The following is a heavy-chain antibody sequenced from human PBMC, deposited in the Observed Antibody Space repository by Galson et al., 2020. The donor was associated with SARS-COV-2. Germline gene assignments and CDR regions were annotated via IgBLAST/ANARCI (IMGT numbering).Heavy chain of an antibody. D-gene: IGHD1-1*01. CDR1: GFPFSSYT. CDR2: ISSNGNYK. Sequence: TGSSLKISCAASGFPFSSYTINWVRQAPGKGLEWVSSISSNGNYKYYADSLKGRFTISRDNGKNSVYLQLNSLRAEDTAVYYCARVYKLTHYFDYWGQGTLVTVSS. CDR3: ARVYKLTHYFDY. V-gene: IGHV3-21*01. J-gene: IGHJ4*02.